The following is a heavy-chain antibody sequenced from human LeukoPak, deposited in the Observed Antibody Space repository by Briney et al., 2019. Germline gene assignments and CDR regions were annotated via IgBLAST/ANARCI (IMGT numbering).Heavy chain of an antibody. CDR3: ARRFGGPVAGTIDY. Sequence: SETLSLTCAVYGGSFSGYYWSWIRQPPGKGPEWIGEINHSGSTNYNPSLKSRVTISVDTSKNQFSLKLSSVTAADTAVYYCARRFGGPVAGTIDYWGQGTLVTVSS. CDR2: INHSGST. CDR1: GGSFSGYY. D-gene: IGHD6-19*01. V-gene: IGHV4-34*01. J-gene: IGHJ4*02.